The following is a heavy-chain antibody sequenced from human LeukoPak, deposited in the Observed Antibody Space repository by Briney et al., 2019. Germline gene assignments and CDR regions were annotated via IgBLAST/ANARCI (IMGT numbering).Heavy chain of an antibody. D-gene: IGHD1-26*01. CDR2: ISNTGSMI. Sequence: GGSLRLSCAASGFTFSTFEMNWVRQAPGKGLEWIAYISNTGSMIYYADSVKGRFTISRDNAKNTVYLQMNSLRAEDTAFYYCARSPYSASYYGSAFDVWAKGQWSPSLQ. V-gene: IGHV3-48*03. J-gene: IGHJ3*01. CDR3: ARSPYSASYYGSAFDV. CDR1: GFTFSTFE.